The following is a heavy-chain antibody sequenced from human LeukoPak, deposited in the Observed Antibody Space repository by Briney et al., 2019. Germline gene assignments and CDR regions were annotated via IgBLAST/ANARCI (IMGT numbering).Heavy chain of an antibody. V-gene: IGHV3-23*01. CDR1: GFTFSSYA. J-gene: IGHJ4*02. Sequence: GGSLRLSCAASGFTFSSYAMSWVSQAPGKGLEWVSAISGSGGSTYYADSVKGRFTISRDNSKNTLYLQMNSLRAEDTAVYYCAKVCSSTSCRLGLDYWGQGTLVTVSS. CDR2: ISGSGGST. D-gene: IGHD2-2*01. CDR3: AKVCSSTSCRLGLDY.